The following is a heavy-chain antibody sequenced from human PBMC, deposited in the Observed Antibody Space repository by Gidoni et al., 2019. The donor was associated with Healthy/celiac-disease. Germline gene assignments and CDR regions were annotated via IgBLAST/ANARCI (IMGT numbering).Heavy chain of an antibody. CDR1: GGSIRSGGYS. D-gene: IGHD3-10*01. Sequence: QLQLQESGSGLVKPSQTLSLTCTVSGGSIRSGGYSWSWIRQPPGKGLEWIGYIYHSGSTYYNSSLKSRVSISLDRSKNQFSLKLSSVTAADTAVYYCARSSYYGSGSYKSPTDWLDSWGQGTLVTVSS. CDR3: ARSSYYGSGSYKSPTDWLDS. J-gene: IGHJ5*01. CDR2: IYHSGST. V-gene: IGHV4-30-2*01.